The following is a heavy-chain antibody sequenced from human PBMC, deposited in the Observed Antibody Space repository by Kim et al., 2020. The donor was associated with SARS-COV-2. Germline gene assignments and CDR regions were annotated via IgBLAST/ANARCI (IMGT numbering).Heavy chain of an antibody. CDR3: ARDETTTIFGVVIITQAFDI. CDR2: INTNTGNP. Sequence: ASAKVSCKASGYTFTSHAMNWVRQAPGQGLEWTGWINTNTGNPTYAQGFTGRFVFSLDTSVSTAYLQISSLKAEDTAVYYCARDETTTIFGVVIITQAFDIWGQGTMVTVSS. V-gene: IGHV7-4-1*02. J-gene: IGHJ3*02. CDR1: GYTFTSHA. D-gene: IGHD3-3*01.